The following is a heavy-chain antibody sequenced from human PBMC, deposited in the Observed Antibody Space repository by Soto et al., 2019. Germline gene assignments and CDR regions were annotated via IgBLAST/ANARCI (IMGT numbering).Heavy chain of an antibody. D-gene: IGHD2-21*02. CDR3: ARDQSYCGGDCYSYFFGY. CDR2: IKQDGSEK. V-gene: IGHV3-7*05. Sequence: EVQLVESGGGLVQPGGSLRLSCAASGFTFSSYWMSWVRQAPGKGLEWVANIKQDGSEKYYVDSVKGRITISRDNAKNSLYLQMNRLRAEDTAVYYCARDQSYCGGDCYSYFFGYWGQGTLVTVSS. J-gene: IGHJ4*02. CDR1: GFTFSSYW.